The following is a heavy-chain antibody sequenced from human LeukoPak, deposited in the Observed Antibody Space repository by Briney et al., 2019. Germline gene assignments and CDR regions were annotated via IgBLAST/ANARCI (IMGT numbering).Heavy chain of an antibody. D-gene: IGHD4-17*01. CDR2: INNSGST. CDR3: ARRLVRGRATVTTFFFPD. CDR1: GGSFSGYY. J-gene: IGHJ4*02. Sequence: SETLSLTCAVSGGSFSGYYWSWIRQPPGKGLEWIGEINNSGSTNYNPSLKSRVTISVDTSKNQFSLKLSSVTAADTAVYYCARRLVRGRATVTTFFFPDWGQGTRVTVSS. V-gene: IGHV4-34*01.